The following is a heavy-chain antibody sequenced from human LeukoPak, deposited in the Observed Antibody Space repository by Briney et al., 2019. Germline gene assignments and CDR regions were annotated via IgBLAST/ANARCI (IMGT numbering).Heavy chain of an antibody. CDR2: INQDGSEE. Sequence: PWGSLRLSFPASGFTFRTYWMSWIRQAPGKDPEWVADINQDGSEEYYLQSVRGRFTVSRDNAQNAVFLQMTNLRADDTAVYYCARWKMELQRNAFDFWGQGTVVTVSS. CDR1: GFTFRTYW. J-gene: IGHJ3*01. D-gene: IGHD1-26*01. CDR3: ARWKMELQRNAFDF. V-gene: IGHV3-7*01.